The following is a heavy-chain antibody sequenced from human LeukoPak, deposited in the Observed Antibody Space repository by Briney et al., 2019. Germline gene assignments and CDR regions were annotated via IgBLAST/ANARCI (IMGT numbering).Heavy chain of an antibody. Sequence: GGSLRLSCAASEFDFSSHAMTWVRQAPGRGLEWVSAISISGSKTYYADSVKGRFTISRDNSKNTLYLQMNSLRAEDTAVYYCANEIRPNDYWGQGTQVTVSS. J-gene: IGHJ4*02. D-gene: IGHD4-17*01. V-gene: IGHV3-23*01. CDR2: ISISGSKT. CDR1: EFDFSSHA. CDR3: ANEIRPNDY.